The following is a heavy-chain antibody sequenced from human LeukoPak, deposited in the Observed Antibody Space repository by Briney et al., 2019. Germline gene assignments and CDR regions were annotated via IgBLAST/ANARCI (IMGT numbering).Heavy chain of an antibody. CDR1: GFTFGNYG. V-gene: IGHV1-18*01. Sequence: GASVKVSCKTSGFTFGNYGITWVRQAPGQGLEWMGWISGYNGHTKYAQNLQDRVTMTTDTSTSTAYMELRSLRSDDTAVYYCATGLRFLEWFSYFDFWGQGTLVTVSS. D-gene: IGHD3-3*01. CDR3: ATGLRFLEWFSYFDF. J-gene: IGHJ4*02. CDR2: ISGYNGHT.